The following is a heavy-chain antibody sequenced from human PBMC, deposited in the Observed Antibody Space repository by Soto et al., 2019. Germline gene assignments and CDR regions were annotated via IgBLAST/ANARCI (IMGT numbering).Heavy chain of an antibody. V-gene: IGHV4-31*03. Sequence: QVQLQESGPGLVKPSQTLSLTCTVSGGSISSGGYYWSWIRQHPGKGLEWIGYIYYSGSTYYNPSLRSRVTIPVDTSKNQFSLKLSSVTAADTAVYYCAREIGEYCSGGICTFDAFDIWGQGTMVTVSS. CDR1: GGSISSGGYY. CDR2: IYYSGST. J-gene: IGHJ3*02. CDR3: AREIGEYCSGGICTFDAFDI. D-gene: IGHD2-15*01.